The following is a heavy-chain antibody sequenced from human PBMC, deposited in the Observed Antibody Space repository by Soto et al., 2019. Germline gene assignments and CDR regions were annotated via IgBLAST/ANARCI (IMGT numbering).Heavy chain of an antibody. Sequence: GASVKVSCKASGYTFTSYGISWVRQAPGQGLEWMGWISAYNGNTNYAQKLQGRVTMTTDTSTSTAYMELRSLRSDDTAVYYCARAAQAGWDIVVMVAATEFDYWGQGTLVTVSS. V-gene: IGHV1-18*01. CDR2: ISAYNGNT. CDR1: GYTFTSYG. CDR3: ARAAQAGWDIVVMVAATEFDY. D-gene: IGHD2-15*01. J-gene: IGHJ4*02.